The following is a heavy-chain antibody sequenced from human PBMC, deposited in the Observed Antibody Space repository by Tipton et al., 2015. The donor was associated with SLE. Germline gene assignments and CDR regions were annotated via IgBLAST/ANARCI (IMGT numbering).Heavy chain of an antibody. CDR3: ARAYYDFWSGYFDY. J-gene: IGHJ4*02. D-gene: IGHD3-3*01. CDR1: GFTFSSYW. V-gene: IGHV3-7*01. Sequence: GSLRLSCAASGFTFSSYWMSWVLQAPGKGLEWVANIKQDGSEKYYVDSVKGRFTISRDNAKNSLYLQMNSLRAEDTSVYYCARAYYDFWSGYFDYWGQGTLVTVSS. CDR2: IKQDGSEK.